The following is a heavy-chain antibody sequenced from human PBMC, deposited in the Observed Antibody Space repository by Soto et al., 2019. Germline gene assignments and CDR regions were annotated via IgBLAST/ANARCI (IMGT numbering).Heavy chain of an antibody. CDR1: GFTVSSNY. Sequence: EVQLVESGGGLIQPGGSLRLSCAASGFTVSSNYMSWVRQAPGKGLEWVSVIYSGGSTYYADSVKGRFTISRDNSKNTLYLQMNGLRAEDTAVYYCASPKRYSSGWYDYYYGMDVWGQGTTVTVSS. CDR3: ASPKRYSSGWYDYYYGMDV. J-gene: IGHJ6*02. D-gene: IGHD6-19*01. CDR2: IYSGGST. V-gene: IGHV3-53*01.